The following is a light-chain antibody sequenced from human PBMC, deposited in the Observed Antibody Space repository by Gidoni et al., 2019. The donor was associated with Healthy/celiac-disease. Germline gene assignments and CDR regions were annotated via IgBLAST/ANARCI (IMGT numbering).Light chain of an antibody. CDR2: GAS. CDR3: QQYNNWPPLT. Sequence: EIVMTQSPATLSVSPGERATLSCRASQSVSSNLAWYQQKPRQAPRLLIYGASTRATGIPASFSGSGSGTEFTLTISSLQSEDFAVYYCQQYNNWPPLTFGGGTKVEIK. J-gene: IGKJ4*01. CDR1: QSVSSN. V-gene: IGKV3-15*01.